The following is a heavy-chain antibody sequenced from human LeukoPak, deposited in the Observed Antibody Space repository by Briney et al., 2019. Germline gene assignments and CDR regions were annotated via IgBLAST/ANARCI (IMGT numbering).Heavy chain of an antibody. J-gene: IGHJ4*02. CDR1: GFTFSSYA. V-gene: IGHV3-30-3*01. Sequence: GGSLRLSCAASGFTFSSYAMHWVRQAPGKGLEWVAVISYDGSNKYYADSVKGRFTVSRDNSKNTLFLQMNSLRAEDTAVYYCAKDGGLWVSAHWGDSWGRGTLVTVSS. CDR2: ISYDGSNK. CDR3: AKDGGLWVSAHWGDS. D-gene: IGHD7-27*01.